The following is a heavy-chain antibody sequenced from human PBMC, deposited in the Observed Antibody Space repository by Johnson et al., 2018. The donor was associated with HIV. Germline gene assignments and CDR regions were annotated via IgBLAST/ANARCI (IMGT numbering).Heavy chain of an antibody. CDR1: GFSFSAYA. V-gene: IGHV3-23*04. D-gene: IGHD1-14*01. Sequence: MQLVESGGELIRPGASLKLSCTASGFSFSAYAMSWVRQAPGKGLEWVSLISASGGSTYYADSVKGRFTISRDNSKNTLYLQMNILRAEDTAVYYCARTRQGAFDIWGQGTMVTVSS. J-gene: IGHJ3*02. CDR2: ISASGGST. CDR3: ARTRQGAFDI.